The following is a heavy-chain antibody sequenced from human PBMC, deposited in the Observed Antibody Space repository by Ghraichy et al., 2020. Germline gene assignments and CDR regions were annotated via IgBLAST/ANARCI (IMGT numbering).Heavy chain of an antibody. CDR2: INPKNGGT. CDR1: GYTFTDYC. J-gene: IGHJ4*02. D-gene: IGHD6-13*01. CDR3: SRDTISYRSSWSGLSVGD. Sequence: ASVKVSCKASGYTFTDYCIHWVRQAPGQGLEWMGWINPKNGGTKFAQKFQDRVTMTRDTSISTAYLDLSSLRSDDTAVYYCSRDTISYRSSWSGLSVGDWGQGTLVTVSS. V-gene: IGHV1-2*02.